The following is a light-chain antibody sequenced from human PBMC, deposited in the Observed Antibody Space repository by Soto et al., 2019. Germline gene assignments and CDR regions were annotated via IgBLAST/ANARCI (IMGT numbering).Light chain of an antibody. CDR2: LGS. V-gene: IGKV2-28*01. CDR3: MQALQTRLT. Sequence: DIVMTQSPLSLPVTPGEPASISCTSSQSLLHSNGYNYLDWYLQKPGQSTQLLIYLGSNRASEVPDRFRGSGSGTDFRLKVSRVEAEDVGVYYCMQALQTRLTCGGGTKVEIK. CDR1: QSLLHSNGYNY. J-gene: IGKJ4*01.